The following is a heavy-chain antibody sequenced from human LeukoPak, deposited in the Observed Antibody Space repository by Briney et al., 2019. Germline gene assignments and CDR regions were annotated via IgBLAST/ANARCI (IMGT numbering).Heavy chain of an antibody. CDR3: ARGGWIQTANTLFDY. V-gene: IGHV3-30-3*01. CDR1: GFSFSVYA. D-gene: IGHD5-18*01. Sequence: GGSLRLSCAASGFSFSVYAVHWVRQAPGKGLEWVAVILYDGSKKFYADSVKGRFTISRDNSENTLYLQMNSLRAEDTAVYYCARGGWIQTANTLFDYWGQGTLVTVSS. J-gene: IGHJ4*02. CDR2: ILYDGSKK.